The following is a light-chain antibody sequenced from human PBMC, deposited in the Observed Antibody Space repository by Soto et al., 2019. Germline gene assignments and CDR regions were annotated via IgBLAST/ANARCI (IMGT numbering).Light chain of an antibody. CDR2: GAY. CDR3: QQYNNWPPWT. V-gene: IGKV3-15*01. CDR1: ETVATN. Sequence: VMTQSPATLSLSPGDSATLSCRVSETVATNLAGYQQKPGQTARLIIYGAYTRATDMPGRFSGRVAGAEFSLTISSLQSEDFAGYFCQQYNNWPPWTCGQGTKVDIK. J-gene: IGKJ1*01.